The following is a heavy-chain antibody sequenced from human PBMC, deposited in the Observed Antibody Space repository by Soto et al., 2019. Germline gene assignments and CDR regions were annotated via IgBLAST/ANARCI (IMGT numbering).Heavy chain of an antibody. D-gene: IGHD3-10*01. CDR2: VSGTGTDT. CDR3: AHTYRSGILRHLDY. V-gene: IGHV3-23*01. CDR1: GFTFNNYA. J-gene: IGHJ4*02. Sequence: GGSLRLSCAASGFTFNNYAISWVRQAPGKGLEWVSTVSGTGTDTYYADSVKGRFTISRDNSKNTLYLQMNSLRVEDTALYYCAHTYRSGILRHLDYWGQGT.